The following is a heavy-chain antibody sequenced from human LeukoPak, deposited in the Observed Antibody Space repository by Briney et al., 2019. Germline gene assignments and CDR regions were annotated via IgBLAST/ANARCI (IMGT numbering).Heavy chain of an antibody. Sequence: PGGSLRLSCAASGFTFSSYSMNWVRQAPGKGLEWVSSISSSSSYIYYADSVKGRFTISRDNAKNSLYLQMNSLRAEDTAVYYCARDPIATSAFDIWGQGTMVTASS. V-gene: IGHV3-21*01. CDR3: ARDPIATSAFDI. D-gene: IGHD1-26*01. CDR1: GFTFSSYS. CDR2: ISSSSSYI. J-gene: IGHJ3*02.